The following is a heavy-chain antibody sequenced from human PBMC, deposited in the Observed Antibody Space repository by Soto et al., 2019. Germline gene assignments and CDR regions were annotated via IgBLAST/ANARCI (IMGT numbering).Heavy chain of an antibody. Sequence: EVQLLESGGGLVQPGGSLRLSCAASGFTFSSSAMSWDRQAPGKGLEWVSAISGSGGSTYYADSVKGRFTISRDNSKNTLYLQMNSLRAEDTAVYYCAKVSGWDPANALCFDYWGQGTLVTVSS. CDR3: AKVSGWDPANALCFDY. V-gene: IGHV3-23*01. D-gene: IGHD3-16*01. CDR1: GFTFSSSA. J-gene: IGHJ4*02. CDR2: ISGSGGST.